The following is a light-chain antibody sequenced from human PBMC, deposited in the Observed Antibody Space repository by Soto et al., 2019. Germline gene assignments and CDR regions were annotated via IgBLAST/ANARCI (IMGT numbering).Light chain of an antibody. J-gene: IGKJ1*01. CDR1: QSISSW. V-gene: IGKV1-5*03. Sequence: SVGDRVTITCRASQSISSWLAWYQQKPGKAPKLLIYKASSXESGVPSRFSGSGSGTEFTLTISSLQPDDFATYYCQQYNSYWTFGQGTKVEIK. CDR2: KAS. CDR3: QQYNSYWT.